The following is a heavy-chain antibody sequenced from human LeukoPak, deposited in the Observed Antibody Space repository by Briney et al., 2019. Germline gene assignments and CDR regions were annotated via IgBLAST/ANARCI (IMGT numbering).Heavy chain of an antibody. CDR3: ARTVYGSGSYYNDY. CDR1: GNTFTRYA. J-gene: IGHJ4*02. Sequence: GASVKVSCKASGNTFTRYAIHWVRQAPGQGLEWMGWINTSTGSPAYAQGFTGRFVFTLDTPVSTAYLQISSLEAEDTAVYYCARTVYGSGSYYNDYWGQGTLVTVSS. V-gene: IGHV7-4-1*02. D-gene: IGHD3-10*01. CDR2: INTSTGSP.